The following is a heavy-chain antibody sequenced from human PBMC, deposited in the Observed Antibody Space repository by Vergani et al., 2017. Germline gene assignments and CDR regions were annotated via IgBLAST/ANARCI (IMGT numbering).Heavy chain of an antibody. Sequence: QVHLVESGGGVVQPGRSLRLSCVVSGFTSSYYGMHWVRQAPGKGLEWVAFISNDGSNKYYTDSVKGRFTISRDNSKNTLYLQMNSLRAEDTVVYYCAKGGDGXGSSLRYYYYYMGVWGKGTTVTVSS. CDR1: GFTSSYYG. V-gene: IGHV3-30*18. CDR2: ISNDGSNK. J-gene: IGHJ6*03. CDR3: AKGGDGXGSSLRYYYYYMGV. D-gene: IGHD3-10*01.